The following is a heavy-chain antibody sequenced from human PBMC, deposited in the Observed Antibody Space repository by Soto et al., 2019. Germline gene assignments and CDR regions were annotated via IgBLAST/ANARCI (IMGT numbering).Heavy chain of an antibody. CDR1: GGSISSSNW. CDR3: ARVYMVRGTIIRYFDY. Sequence: QVQLQESGPGLVKPSGTLSLTCAVSGGSISSSNWWSWVRQPPGKGLEWIGKIYHSGSTNYNPSLKSRVTISVDKSKNQFSLRLSSVTAADTAVYYCARVYMVRGTIIRYFDYWGQGTLVTVSS. J-gene: IGHJ4*02. V-gene: IGHV4-4*02. CDR2: IYHSGST. D-gene: IGHD3-10*01.